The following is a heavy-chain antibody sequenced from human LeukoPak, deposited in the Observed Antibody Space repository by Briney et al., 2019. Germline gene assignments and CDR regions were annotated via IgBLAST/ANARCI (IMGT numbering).Heavy chain of an antibody. D-gene: IGHD4-17*01. Sequence: GGSLRLSCAASGFTFSSYAMSWVRQAPGKGLEWVSAISGSGGSTYYADPVKGRFTISRDNSKNTLYLQMNSLRAEDTAVYHCAKTLSQGYGDYVACMDVWGQGTTVTVSS. V-gene: IGHV3-23*01. J-gene: IGHJ6*02. CDR2: ISGSGGST. CDR3: AKTLSQGYGDYVACMDV. CDR1: GFTFSSYA.